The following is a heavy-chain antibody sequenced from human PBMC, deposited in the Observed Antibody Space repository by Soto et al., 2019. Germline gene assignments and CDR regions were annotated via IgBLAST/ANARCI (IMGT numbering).Heavy chain of an antibody. Sequence: SGPTLVNPTQTLTLTCTFSGFSLSTSGMCVSWIRQPPGKALEWLARIDWDDDKYYSTSLKTRLTISKDTSKNQVVLTMTNMDPVDTATYYCARTIVVVPAAMDVDAFDIWGQGTMVTVSS. D-gene: IGHD2-2*01. CDR3: ARTIVVVPAAMDVDAFDI. CDR1: GFSLSTSGMC. CDR2: IDWDDDK. J-gene: IGHJ3*02. V-gene: IGHV2-70*11.